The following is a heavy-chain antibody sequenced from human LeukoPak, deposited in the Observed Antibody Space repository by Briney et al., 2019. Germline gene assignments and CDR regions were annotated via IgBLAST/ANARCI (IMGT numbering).Heavy chain of an antibody. Sequence: SSETLSLTCTVSGGSISSGDYYWSWIRQPPGKGLKWIGYIYYSGSTYYNPSLKSRVTISVDTSKNQFSLKLSSVTAADAAVYYCARDSVDYYDSSGRKGIDYWGQGTLVTVSS. J-gene: IGHJ4*02. CDR2: IYYSGST. CDR3: ARDSVDYYDSSGRKGIDY. D-gene: IGHD3-22*01. V-gene: IGHV4-30-4*01. CDR1: GGSISSGDYY.